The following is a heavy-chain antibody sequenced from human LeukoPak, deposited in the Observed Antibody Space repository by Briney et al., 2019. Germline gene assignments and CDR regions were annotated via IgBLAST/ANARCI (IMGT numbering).Heavy chain of an antibody. CDR2: ISYDGSNK. Sequence: GGSLRLSCAASGFTFSSYAMHWVRQAPGKGLEWVAVISYDGSNKYYADSVKGRFTISRDNSKNTLYLQMNSLRAEDTAVYYCARGWGYYGLGYMDVWGKGTTVTVSS. J-gene: IGHJ6*03. D-gene: IGHD3-10*01. V-gene: IGHV3-30-3*01. CDR1: GFTFSSYA. CDR3: ARGWGYYGLGYMDV.